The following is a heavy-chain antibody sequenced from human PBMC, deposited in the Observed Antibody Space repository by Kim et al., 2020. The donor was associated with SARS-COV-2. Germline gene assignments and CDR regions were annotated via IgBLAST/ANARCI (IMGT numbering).Heavy chain of an antibody. CDR1: GYTFTSYA. Sequence: ASVKVSCKASGYTFTSYAVHWVRQAPGERLEWMGWINAGNGNTKYSQKFQGRVTITRDTSASTAYMELSNLRSEDTAMYYCARGWNLYFGVDWGQGTLVTVSS. J-gene: IGHJ4*02. CDR2: INAGNGNT. CDR3: ARGWNLYFGVD. D-gene: IGHD3-10*01. V-gene: IGHV1-3*01.